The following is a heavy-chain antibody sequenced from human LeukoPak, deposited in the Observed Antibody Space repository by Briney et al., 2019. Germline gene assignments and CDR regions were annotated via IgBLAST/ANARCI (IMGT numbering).Heavy chain of an antibody. J-gene: IGHJ6*02. Sequence: GGSLRLSCAASGFTFSSYWMHWVRQAPGKGLVWVSRINSDGSSTSYADSVKGRFTISRDNAKNTLYLQMNSLRAEDTAVYYCARAYCSSTSCYKYGMDVWGQGTTVTVSS. CDR1: GFTFSSYW. CDR3: ARAYCSSTSCYKYGMDV. CDR2: INSDGSST. V-gene: IGHV3-74*01. D-gene: IGHD2-2*02.